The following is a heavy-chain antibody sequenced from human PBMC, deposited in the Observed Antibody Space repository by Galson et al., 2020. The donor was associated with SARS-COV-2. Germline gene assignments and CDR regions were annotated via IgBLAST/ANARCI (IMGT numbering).Heavy chain of an antibody. Sequence: SETLSLTCAVSGGSISSSNWWSWVRQPPGKGLEWIGEIYHSGSTNYNPSLKSRVTISVDKSKNQFSLKLSSVTAADTAVYYCARREIERITIFGVVTFLDYWGQGTLVTVSS. CDR1: GGSISSSNW. V-gene: IGHV4-4*02. CDR2: IYHSGST. CDR3: ARREIERITIFGVVTFLDY. D-gene: IGHD3-3*01. J-gene: IGHJ4*02.